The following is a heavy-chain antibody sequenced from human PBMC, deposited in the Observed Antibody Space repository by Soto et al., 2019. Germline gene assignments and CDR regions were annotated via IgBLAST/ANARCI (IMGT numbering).Heavy chain of an antibody. J-gene: IGHJ6*02. D-gene: IGHD2-2*01. CDR3: ARLLCSSTSCPKIYYYYYGMDV. CDR2: IYPGDSDT. Sequence: GESLKISCKGSGYSFTSYWIGWVRQMPGKGLEWMGIIYPGDSDTRYSPSFQGQVTISADKSISTAYLQWSSLKASDTAMYYCARLLCSSTSCPKIYYYYYGMDVWGQGTTVTVSS. CDR1: GYSFTSYW. V-gene: IGHV5-51*01.